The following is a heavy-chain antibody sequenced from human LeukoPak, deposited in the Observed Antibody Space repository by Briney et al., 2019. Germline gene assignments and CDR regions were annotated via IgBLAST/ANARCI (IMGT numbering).Heavy chain of an antibody. D-gene: IGHD3-3*01. J-gene: IGHJ4*02. CDR2: IYYSGST. CDR1: GGSISSSSYY. CDR3: ARIPNPDKYDFWSGGDDY. V-gene: IGHV4-39*07. Sequence: PSETLSLTCTVSGGSISSSSYYWGWIRQPPGKGLEWIGSIYYSGSTYYNPSLKSRVTISVDASKNQFSLKLSSVTAADTAVYYCARIPNPDKYDFWSGGDDYWGQGTLVTVSS.